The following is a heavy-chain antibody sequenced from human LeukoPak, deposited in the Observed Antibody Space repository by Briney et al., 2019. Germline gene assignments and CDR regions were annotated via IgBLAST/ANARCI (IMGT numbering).Heavy chain of an antibody. CDR1: GYSFSSYW. J-gene: IGHJ4*02. D-gene: IGHD6-13*01. Sequence: GESLKISCKGSGYSFSSYWIGWVRQMPGKGLEVMGIIYPGDSDTRYSPSFQGQVTISADKSINTAYLQWSSLKAADTAMYYCARRRSSSWLDYWGQGTLVTVSS. V-gene: IGHV5-51*01. CDR2: IYPGDSDT. CDR3: ARRRSSSWLDY.